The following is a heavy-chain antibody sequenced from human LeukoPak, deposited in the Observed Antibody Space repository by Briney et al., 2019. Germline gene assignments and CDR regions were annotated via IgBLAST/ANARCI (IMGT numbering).Heavy chain of an antibody. Sequence: GGSLRLSCAASGFTFSSYWMHWVRQAPGKGLEWVSYISSSSSTIYYADSVKGRFTISRDNAKNSLYLQMNSLRAEDTAVYYCARDDYVVFDYWGQGTLVTVSS. CDR3: ARDDYVVFDY. D-gene: IGHD4-17*01. CDR2: ISSSSSTI. J-gene: IGHJ4*02. V-gene: IGHV3-48*01. CDR1: GFTFSSYW.